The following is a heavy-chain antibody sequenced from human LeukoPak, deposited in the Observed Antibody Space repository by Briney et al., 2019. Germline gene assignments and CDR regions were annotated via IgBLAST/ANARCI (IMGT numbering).Heavy chain of an antibody. V-gene: IGHV4-39*02. Sequence: SETLSLTCTVSGGSINSGTFYWGWGRQPPGKGVEWIGSMYYDGSSYYNPSLKRRVTTSVDTSKNHFSLKLTSVTAADTAVYFCARRSDSGSDDGEDYFDYWGQGTLVTVSS. CDR2: MYYDGSS. D-gene: IGHD1-26*01. CDR1: GGSINSGTFY. J-gene: IGHJ4*02. CDR3: ARRSDSGSDDGEDYFDY.